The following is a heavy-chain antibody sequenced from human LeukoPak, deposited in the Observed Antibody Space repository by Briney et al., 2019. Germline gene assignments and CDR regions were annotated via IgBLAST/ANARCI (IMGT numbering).Heavy chain of an antibody. J-gene: IGHJ4*02. CDR2: INHNGNVN. Sequence: GGSLRLSCAASGFTFSSYWMSWARQAPGKGLEWVASINHNGNVNYYVDSVKGRFTISRDNAKNSLYLQMSNLRVEDTAAYYCARAGSHWHYVYWGQGTVVTVSS. V-gene: IGHV3-7*01. D-gene: IGHD3-10*01. CDR3: ARAGSHWHYVY. CDR1: GFTFSSYW.